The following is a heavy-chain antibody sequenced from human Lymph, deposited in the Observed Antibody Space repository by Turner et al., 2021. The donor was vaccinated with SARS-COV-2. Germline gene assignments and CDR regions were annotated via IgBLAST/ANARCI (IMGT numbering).Heavy chain of an antibody. V-gene: IGHV4-59*01. J-gene: IGHJ5*02. Sequence: QVHLQESGPRLVKPLETLSLTCTVSGGSMNNNYWSWIRQPPGKRLEWIGFIFYRGSTNYNPSLKSRATISVDTSENQFSLKLTSVTAADTAIYYCARQTVNNWVDPWGQGTLVTVSS. CDR2: IFYRGST. CDR3: ARQTVNNWVDP. D-gene: IGHD2-21*02. CDR1: GGSMNNNY.